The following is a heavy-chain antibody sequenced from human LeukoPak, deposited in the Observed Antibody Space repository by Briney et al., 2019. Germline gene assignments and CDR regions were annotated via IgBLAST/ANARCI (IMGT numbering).Heavy chain of an antibody. CDR2: INPNSGGT. CDR3: AREGGDGYSY. D-gene: IGHD5-24*01. J-gene: IGHJ4*02. Sequence: GASVKVSCKASGYTFTGYYMHWVRQAPGQGLEWMGWINPNSGGTNYAQKFQGRVTMTRDTSISTAYMELISLRSEDTAVYFCAREGGDGYSYWGQGTLVTVSS. CDR1: GYTFTGYY. V-gene: IGHV1-2*02.